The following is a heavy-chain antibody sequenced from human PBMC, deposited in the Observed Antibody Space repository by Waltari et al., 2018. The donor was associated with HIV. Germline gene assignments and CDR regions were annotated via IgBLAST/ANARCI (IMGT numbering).Heavy chain of an antibody. CDR2: VIRVSGTA. Sequence: QVQLVPSGAEVKKPGSSVRVSCKASGGTFISYSLNWVRQVPGQGLEWLGRVIRVSGTANNAQKFQGRITSTADESTSTAYMELRNLKSDDTAVYFCASARETMGVDFDSWGQGTLVNVSS. D-gene: IGHD3-10*01. CDR3: ASARETMGVDFDS. V-gene: IGHV1-69*08. J-gene: IGHJ4*02. CDR1: GGTFISYS.